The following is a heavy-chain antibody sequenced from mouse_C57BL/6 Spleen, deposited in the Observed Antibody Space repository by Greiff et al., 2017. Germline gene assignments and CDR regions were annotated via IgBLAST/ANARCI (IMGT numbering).Heavy chain of an antibody. D-gene: IGHD4-1*01. Sequence: VQLKESGPGLVKPSQSLSLTCSVTGYSITSGYYWNWIRQFPGNKLEWMGYISYDGSNNYNPSLKNRISITRDTSKNQFFLKLNSVTTEDTATYYCARTGTWNYFDYWGQGTTLTVSS. CDR2: ISYDGSN. CDR3: ARTGTWNYFDY. CDR1: GYSITSGYY. J-gene: IGHJ2*01. V-gene: IGHV3-6*01.